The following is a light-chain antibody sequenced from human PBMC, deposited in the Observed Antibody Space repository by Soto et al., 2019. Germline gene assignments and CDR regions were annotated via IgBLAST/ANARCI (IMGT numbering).Light chain of an antibody. J-gene: IGKJ3*01. V-gene: IGKV3-11*01. CDR1: HSVSRS. Sequence: EIVLTQSPATLSLSPGEGATLSCRASHSVSRSLAWYQQKPGQAPRLLIYDASNRVAGIPARFSASGSGTDFTLTISSLEPEDFAVYHCQQRGSWPRTFGPGTKVELK. CDR2: DAS. CDR3: QQRGSWPRT.